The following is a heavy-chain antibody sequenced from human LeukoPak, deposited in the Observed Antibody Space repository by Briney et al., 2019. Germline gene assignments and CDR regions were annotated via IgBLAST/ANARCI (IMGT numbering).Heavy chain of an antibody. V-gene: IGHV3-21*01. J-gene: IGHJ4*02. Sequence: GGSLRLSCAASGFSFSSYEMNWVRQAPGKGLEWVSSISSSSSYIYYADSVKGRFTISRDNAKNSLYLQMNSLRAEDTAVYYCARGGAYISAVAGTLDYWGQGTLVTVSS. D-gene: IGHD6-19*01. CDR2: ISSSSSYI. CDR1: GFSFSSYE. CDR3: ARGGAYISAVAGTLDY.